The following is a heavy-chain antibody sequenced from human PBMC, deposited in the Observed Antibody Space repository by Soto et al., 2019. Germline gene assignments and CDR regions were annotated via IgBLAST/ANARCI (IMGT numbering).Heavy chain of an antibody. CDR1: GFTFSSYS. CDR2: ISSSSSTI. CDR3: ASMAAESTWYGMDV. D-gene: IGHD1-1*01. J-gene: IGHJ6*02. Sequence: GGSLRLSCAASGFTFSSYSMNWVRQAPGKGLEWVSYISSSSSTIYYADSVKGRFTISRDNAKNSLYLQMNSLRDEDTAVYYCASMAAESTWYGMDVWGQGTTVTVSS. V-gene: IGHV3-48*02.